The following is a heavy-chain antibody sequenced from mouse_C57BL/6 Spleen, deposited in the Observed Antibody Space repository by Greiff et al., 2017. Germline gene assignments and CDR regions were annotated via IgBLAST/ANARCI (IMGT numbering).Heavy chain of an antibody. CDR1: GYAFSSYW. Sequence: QVQLQQSGAELVKPGASVKISCKASGYAFSSYWMNWVKQRPGKGLEWIGQIYPGDGDTNYNRKFKGKATLTADKSSSTAYMQLSSLTSEDSAVYFCARGGNGENYFDYWGQGTTLTVSS. CDR2: IYPGDGDT. CDR3: ARGGNGENYFDY. V-gene: IGHV1-80*01. J-gene: IGHJ2*01.